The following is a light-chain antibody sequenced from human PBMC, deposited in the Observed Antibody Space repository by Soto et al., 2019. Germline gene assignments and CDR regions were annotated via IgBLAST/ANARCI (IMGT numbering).Light chain of an antibody. J-gene: IGKJ1*01. V-gene: IGKV3-20*01. CDR1: QTVSSDY. CDR3: QQYGSSRT. CDR2: VAS. Sequence: IVLTQSPGTLSLSPGDRATLSCRSIQTVSSDYLAWYQQKPGQAPRLLIYVASSRATGIPDRFSGSGSGTDFTLTISRLEPEDFAVYYCQQYGSSRTFGQGTKVDIK.